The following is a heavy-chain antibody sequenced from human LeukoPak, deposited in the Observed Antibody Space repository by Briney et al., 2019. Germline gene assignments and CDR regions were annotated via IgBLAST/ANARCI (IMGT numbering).Heavy chain of an antibody. J-gene: IGHJ4*02. CDR1: GGSISSSSYY. CDR3: AIHSGYKGFDY. D-gene: IGHD5-12*01. CDR2: IYYSRST. Sequence: SETLSLTCTVSGGSISSSSYYWGWIRQPPGKGLEWIGSIYYSRSTYYNPSLKSRVTISVDTSKNQFSLKLSSVTAADTAVYYCAIHSGYKGFDYWGQGTLVTVSS. V-gene: IGHV4-39*01.